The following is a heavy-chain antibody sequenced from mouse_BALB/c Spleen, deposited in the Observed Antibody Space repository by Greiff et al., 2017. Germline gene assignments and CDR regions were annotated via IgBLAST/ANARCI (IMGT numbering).Heavy chain of an antibody. CDR2: ISSGGSYT. CDR3: AREAGTGAWFAY. J-gene: IGHJ3*01. CDR1: GFTFSSYA. D-gene: IGHD4-1*01. Sequence: EVQLQESGGGLVKPGGSLKLSCAASGFTFSSYAMSWVRQSPEKRLEWVAEISSGGSYTYYPDTVTGRFTISRDNAKNTLYLEMSSLRSEDTAMYYCAREAGTGAWFAYWGQGTLVTVSA. V-gene: IGHV5-9-4*01.